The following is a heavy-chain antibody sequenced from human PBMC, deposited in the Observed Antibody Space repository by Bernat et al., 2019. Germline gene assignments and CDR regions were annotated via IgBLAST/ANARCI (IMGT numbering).Heavy chain of an antibody. CDR3: AKESDNCSSTSCPFDY. CDR2: ISGSGGST. V-gene: IGHV3-23*01. CDR1: GFTFSSYA. D-gene: IGHD2-2*01. J-gene: IGHJ4*02. Sequence: EVQLLESGGGLVQPGGSLRLSCAASGFTFSSYAMSWVRQAPGKGLGWVSAISGSGGSTYYADSVKGRFTISRDNTKNTLYLQMNSLRAEDTAVYYWAKESDNCSSTSCPFDYWGQGTLVTVSS.